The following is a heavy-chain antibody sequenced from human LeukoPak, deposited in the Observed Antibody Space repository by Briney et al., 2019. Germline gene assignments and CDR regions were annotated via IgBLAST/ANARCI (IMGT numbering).Heavy chain of an antibody. D-gene: IGHD4-17*01. Sequence: GGSLRLSCTASGFTFGDYAMSWFRQAPGKGLEWVGFIRSKAYGGKPEYAASVKGRFIISRDDSKSIAYLQMNSLKTEDTAAYYCSRFKSTVTTLFDYWGQGALVTVSS. V-gene: IGHV3-49*03. CDR1: GFTFGDYA. CDR3: SRFKSTVTTLFDY. CDR2: IRSKAYGGKP. J-gene: IGHJ4*02.